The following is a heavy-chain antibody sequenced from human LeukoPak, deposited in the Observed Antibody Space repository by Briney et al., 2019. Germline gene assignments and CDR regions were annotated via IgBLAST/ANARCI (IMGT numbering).Heavy chain of an antibody. Sequence: SETLSLTCAVYGGSLSGYYWSWIRHPPGKGLEWIGEINHSGSTNYNPSLKSRVTISVDTSKNQFSLKLSSVTAADTAVYYCARRTFRGVIKYWGQGPLVTVSS. V-gene: IGHV4-34*01. J-gene: IGHJ4*02. CDR3: ARRTFRGVIKY. CDR1: GGSLSGYY. D-gene: IGHD3-10*01. CDR2: INHSGST.